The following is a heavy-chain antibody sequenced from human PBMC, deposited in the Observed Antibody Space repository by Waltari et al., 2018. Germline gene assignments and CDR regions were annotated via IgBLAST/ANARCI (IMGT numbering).Heavy chain of an antibody. D-gene: IGHD6-13*01. CDR3: ASFSSSSWYPSLYMDV. J-gene: IGHJ6*03. CDR1: GGSFSGYY. V-gene: IGHV4-34*01. CDR2: INHSGST. Sequence: QVQLQQWGAGLLKPSETLSLTCAVYGGSFSGYYWSWIRQPPGKGLEWIGEINHSGSTNYNPSLKSRVTISVDTSKNQFSLKLSSVTAADTAVYYCASFSSSSWYPSLYMDVWGKGTTVTISS.